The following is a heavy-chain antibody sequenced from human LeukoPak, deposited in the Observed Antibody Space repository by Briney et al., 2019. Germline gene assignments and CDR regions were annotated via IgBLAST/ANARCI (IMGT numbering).Heavy chain of an antibody. J-gene: IGHJ4*02. Sequence: KPSETLSLTCTVPGGSISSGSYYWSWIRQPAGKGLEWIGRIYTSGSTNYNPSLKSRVTISVDTSKNQFSLKLSSVTAADTAVYYCARYFGRWDFDYWGQGTLVTVSS. CDR3: ARYFGRWDFDY. V-gene: IGHV4-61*02. CDR2: IYTSGST. D-gene: IGHD3-9*01. CDR1: GGSISSGSYY.